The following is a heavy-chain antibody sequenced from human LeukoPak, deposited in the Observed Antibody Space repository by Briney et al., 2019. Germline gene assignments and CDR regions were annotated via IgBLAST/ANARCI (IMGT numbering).Heavy chain of an antibody. CDR3: ARSPYGDYRIDY. CDR1: GFTVSSNY. Sequence: GGSLRLSCAASGFTVSSNYMSWVRQAPGKGLEWVSFIYSGGSTYYADSVKGRFTISRDNSKNTLYLQMNSLRAEDTAVYYCARSPYGDYRIDYWGQGTLVTVSS. D-gene: IGHD4-17*01. J-gene: IGHJ4*02. V-gene: IGHV3-53*01. CDR2: IYSGGST.